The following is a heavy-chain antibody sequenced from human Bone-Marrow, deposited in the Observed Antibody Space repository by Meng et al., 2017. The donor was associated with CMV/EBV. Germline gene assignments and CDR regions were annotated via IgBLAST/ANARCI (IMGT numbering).Heavy chain of an antibody. J-gene: IGHJ6*01. CDR1: GFTFSSYA. CDR3: ARDPPKYSSLTGDYYYYGMDV. Sequence: GESLKISCAASGFTFSSYAMHWVRQAPGKGLEWVAVISYDGSNKYYADSVKGRFTISRDNSKNTLYLQMNSLRAEDTAVYYCARDPPKYSSLTGDYYYYGMDVWGQGTTVPVSS. D-gene: IGHD6-6*01. V-gene: IGHV3-30*04. CDR2: ISYDGSNK.